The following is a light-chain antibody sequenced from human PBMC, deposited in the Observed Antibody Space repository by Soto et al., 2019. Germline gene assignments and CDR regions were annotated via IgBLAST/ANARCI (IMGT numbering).Light chain of an antibody. J-gene: IGKJ5*01. CDR3: QQRGSWPPT. CDR1: QSVSTY. CDR2: DAS. Sequence: EIVLTQSPATLSLSPGERATLSCRAIQSVSTYLAWYPQRRGQAPRDLIYDASNRATVIPARFSGSGSGADFTLAISSLEPKDFAVYYCQQRGSWPPTFGQGTRPEIK. V-gene: IGKV3-11*01.